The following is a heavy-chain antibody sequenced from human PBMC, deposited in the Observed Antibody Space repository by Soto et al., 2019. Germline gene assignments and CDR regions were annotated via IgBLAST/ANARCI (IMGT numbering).Heavy chain of an antibody. D-gene: IGHD3-3*01. CDR1: GFTFSSYS. V-gene: IGHV3-21*01. J-gene: IGHJ4*02. Sequence: PGGSLRLSCAASGFTFSSYSMNWVRQAPGKGLEWVSSISSSSSYIYYADSVKGRFTISRDNAKNSLYLQMNSLRAEDTAVYYCAREAFWSGYPFDYWGPGILVTAPQ. CDR3: AREAFWSGYPFDY. CDR2: ISSSSSYI.